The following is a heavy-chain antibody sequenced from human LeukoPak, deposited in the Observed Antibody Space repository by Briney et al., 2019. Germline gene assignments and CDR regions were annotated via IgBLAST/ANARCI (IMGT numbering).Heavy chain of an antibody. D-gene: IGHD2-21*01. J-gene: IGHJ3*02. CDR2: ISSSGSTI. CDR1: GFTVSSNY. V-gene: IGHV3-11*01. Sequence: GGSLRLSCAASGFTVSSNYMSWVRQAPGKGLEWVSYISSSGSTIYYADSVKGRFTISRDNAKNSLYLQMNSLRSEDTAVYYCATDWGLGVIAIRGAFSFDIWGQGTMVTVSS. CDR3: ATDWGLGVIAIRGAFSFDI.